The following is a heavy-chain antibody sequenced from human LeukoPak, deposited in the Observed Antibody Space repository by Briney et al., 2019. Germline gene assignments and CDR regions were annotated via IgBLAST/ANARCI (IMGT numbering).Heavy chain of an antibody. CDR2: ISGSGGST. Sequence: GGSLRLSCAASGFTFSSYAMSWVRQAPGKGLEWVSAISGSGGSTYYADSVKGRFTISRDYSKNTLYLQMNSLRAEDTAVYYCAKDQFQNSIAVTGTPDYWGQGTLVTVSS. J-gene: IGHJ4*02. D-gene: IGHD6-19*01. CDR3: AKDQFQNSIAVTGTPDY. CDR1: GFTFSSYA. V-gene: IGHV3-23*01.